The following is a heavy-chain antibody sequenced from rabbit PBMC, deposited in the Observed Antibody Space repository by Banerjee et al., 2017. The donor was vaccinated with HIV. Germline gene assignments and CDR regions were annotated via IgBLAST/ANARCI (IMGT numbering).Heavy chain of an antibody. CDR2: IYTGSSGST. D-gene: IGHD4-1*01. V-gene: IGHV1S45*01. J-gene: IGHJ4*01. Sequence: QQQLVESGGDLVKPEASLTLTCTASGFSFSSSYYMCWVRQAPGKGLEWIGCIYTGSSGSTYYASWAKGRFTISKTSSTTVTLQMTSLTAADTATYFCARDLAGAIGWNFNLWGPGTLVTVS. CDR1: GFSFSSSYY. CDR3: ARDLAGAIGWNFNL.